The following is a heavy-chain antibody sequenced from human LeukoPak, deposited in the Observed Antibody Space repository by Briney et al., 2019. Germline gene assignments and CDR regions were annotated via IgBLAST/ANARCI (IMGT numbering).Heavy chain of an antibody. Sequence: RASVKVSCTASGYTFTIYGISWVRQAPGQGLEWMGWISAYNGNTNYAQKLQGRVTMTTDTSTSTAYMELRSLRSDDTAVYYCAREDYYYDSSGPGWFDPWGQGTLVTVSS. D-gene: IGHD3-22*01. J-gene: IGHJ5*02. CDR3: AREDYYYDSSGPGWFDP. V-gene: IGHV1-18*01. CDR2: ISAYNGNT. CDR1: GYTFTIYG.